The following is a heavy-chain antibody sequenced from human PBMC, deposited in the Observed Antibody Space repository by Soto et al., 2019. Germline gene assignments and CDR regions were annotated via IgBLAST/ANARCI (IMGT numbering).Heavy chain of an antibody. CDR1: GFTFSSCE. V-gene: IGHV3-48*03. J-gene: IGHJ3*02. CDR2: ISSSGSTI. CDR3: AREGNYDSSGYSRHDAFDI. Sequence: GGSLRLSCAASGFTFSSCEMNWVRQAPGKGLEWVSYISSSGSTIYYADSVKGRFTISRDNAKNSLYLQMNSLRAEDTAVYYCAREGNYDSSGYSRHDAFDIWGQGTMVTVSS. D-gene: IGHD3-22*01.